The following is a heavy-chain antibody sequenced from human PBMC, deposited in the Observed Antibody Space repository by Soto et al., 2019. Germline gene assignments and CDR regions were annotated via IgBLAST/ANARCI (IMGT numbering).Heavy chain of an antibody. CDR1: GFTFSSYS. V-gene: IGHV3-48*02. CDR2: ISSSSSTI. CDR3: ARRGGGGSGWDFDY. D-gene: IGHD2-15*01. Sequence: EVQLVESGGGLVQPGGSLRLSCAASGFTFSSYSMNWVRQAPGKGLEWVSYISSSSSTIYYADSVKGRFTISRDNAKKSLYLQMDSMRDEDTVVYYWARRGGGGSGWDFDYWGQGTLVTVSS. J-gene: IGHJ4*02.